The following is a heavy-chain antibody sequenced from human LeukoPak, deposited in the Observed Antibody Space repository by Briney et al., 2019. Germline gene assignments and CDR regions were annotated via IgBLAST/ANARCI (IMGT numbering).Heavy chain of an antibody. CDR1: GGSITSSNYF. D-gene: IGHD3-3*01. CDR2: IYYSGST. J-gene: IGHJ4*02. Sequence: KPSKTLSLTCPVSGGSITSSNYFWGWIRQPPGKGLGWIGSIYYSGSTYYNPSLKSRVTISVDTSKNQFSLKLSSVTAADTAVYYCARRVFWSGSYYFDYWGQGTLVTVSS. V-gene: IGHV4-39*01. CDR3: ARRVFWSGSYYFDY.